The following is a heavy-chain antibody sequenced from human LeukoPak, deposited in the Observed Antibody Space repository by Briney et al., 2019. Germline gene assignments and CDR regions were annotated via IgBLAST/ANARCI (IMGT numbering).Heavy chain of an antibody. CDR2: IIPIFGTA. Sequence: SVKVSCKASGYTFTDYYIHWVRQAPGQGLEWMGGIIPIFGTANYAQKFQGRVTITADESTSTAYMELSSLRSEDTAVYYCARDGVAGYCSGGSCYQGLDYWGQGTLVTVSS. D-gene: IGHD2-15*01. J-gene: IGHJ4*02. V-gene: IGHV1-69*13. CDR1: GYTFTDYY. CDR3: ARDGVAGYCSGGSCYQGLDY.